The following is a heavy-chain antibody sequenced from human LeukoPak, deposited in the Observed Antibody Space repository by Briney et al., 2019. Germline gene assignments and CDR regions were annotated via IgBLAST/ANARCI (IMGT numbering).Heavy chain of an antibody. CDR3: ARVRVEYSSSWYEIDY. Sequence: ASVKVSCKASGYTFTGYYMHWVRQAPGQGLEWMGRINPNSGGTNYAQKFQGRVTMTRDTSISTAYMELSRLRSDDTAVYYCARVRVEYSSSWYEIDYWGQGTLVTVSS. CDR1: GYTFTGYY. V-gene: IGHV1-2*06. J-gene: IGHJ4*02. D-gene: IGHD6-13*01. CDR2: INPNSGGT.